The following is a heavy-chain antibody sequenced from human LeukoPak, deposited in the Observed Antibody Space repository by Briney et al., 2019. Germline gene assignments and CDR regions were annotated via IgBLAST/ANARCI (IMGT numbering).Heavy chain of an antibody. CDR3: ARGGYYGSGSPHYFDY. Sequence: GGSLRLSCAASGFTFSSYTMNWVRLAPGKGLEWVSSISRSNIYKYYADSVKGRFTISRDNAKNSLYLQMNSLKTEDTAVYYCARGGYYGSGSPHYFDYWGQGTLVTVSS. CDR1: GFTFSSYT. D-gene: IGHD3-10*01. V-gene: IGHV3-21*04. J-gene: IGHJ4*02. CDR2: ISRSNIYK.